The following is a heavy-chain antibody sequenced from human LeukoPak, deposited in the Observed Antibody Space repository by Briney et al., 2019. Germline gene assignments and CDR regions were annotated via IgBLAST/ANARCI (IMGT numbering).Heavy chain of an antibody. CDR1: GFPFRSYS. Sequence: GGSLRLSCAASGFPFRSYSMNWVRQAPGKGLEWVSSISTTSTYVYYVDSVKGRFTISRDNAKNSLYLQMNSLRAEDTAVYYCARDTYNWNYGYDYWGQGTLGTVSS. CDR2: ISTTSTYV. V-gene: IGHV3-21*01. D-gene: IGHD1-7*01. CDR3: ARDTYNWNYGYDY. J-gene: IGHJ4*02.